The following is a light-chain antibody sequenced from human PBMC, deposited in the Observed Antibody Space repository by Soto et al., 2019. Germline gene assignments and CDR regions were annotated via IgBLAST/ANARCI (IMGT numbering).Light chain of an antibody. CDR3: TSYTSTSTYV. Sequence: QSALTQPASVSGSPGQSITISCTGTSGDVGNYKYVSWYQQHPGKAPKLMIYEVSNRPSGVSNRFSGSKSGNTASLTISGLLAEDEADYYCTSYTSTSTYVFGTGTKVTVL. CDR2: EVS. CDR1: SGDVGNYKY. V-gene: IGLV2-14*01. J-gene: IGLJ1*01.